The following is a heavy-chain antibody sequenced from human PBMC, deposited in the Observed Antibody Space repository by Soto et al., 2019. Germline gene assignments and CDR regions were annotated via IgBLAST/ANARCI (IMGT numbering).Heavy chain of an antibody. CDR1: GFTFSSYA. D-gene: IGHD4-17*01. J-gene: IGHJ4*02. CDR3: AKAQRMTSYYDYGDPHLYYLDY. CDR2: ISGSGGST. Sequence: GGSLRLSCAASGFTFSSYAMSWVRQAPGKGLEWVSAISGSGGSTYYADSVKGRFTISRDNSKNTLYLQMNSLRAEDTAVYYCAKAQRMTSYYDYGDPHLYYLDYWGQGTLVTVSS. V-gene: IGHV3-23*01.